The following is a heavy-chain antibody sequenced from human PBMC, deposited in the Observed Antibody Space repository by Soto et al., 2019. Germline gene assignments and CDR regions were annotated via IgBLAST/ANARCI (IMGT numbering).Heavy chain of an antibody. CDR3: ATAGESSRYYFDS. CDR1: VFAFITYS. V-gene: IGHV3-21*01. D-gene: IGHD3-16*01. CDR2: ISTSSTFV. J-gene: IGHJ4*02. Sequence: PGWSLRLSCASSVFAFITYSMNWVRQAPGKGLEWVSSISTSSTFVYYADSQKGRFTISRDDAKNSLYLQMNSLRAEDTALYYCATAGESSRYYFDSWGQGTQVTVSS.